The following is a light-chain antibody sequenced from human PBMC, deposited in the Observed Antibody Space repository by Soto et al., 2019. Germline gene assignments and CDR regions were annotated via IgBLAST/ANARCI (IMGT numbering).Light chain of an antibody. CDR2: GNS. J-gene: IGLJ3*02. V-gene: IGLV1-40*01. Sequence: QAVVTQPPSVSGAPGQRVTISCTGSSSNIGAGYDVHWYQQPPGTAPKLLIYGNSNRPSGVPDRFSGSKSGTSASLAITGLRAEDEADYYCQSYDSSLSGWVFGGGTKVTVL. CDR1: SSNIGAGYD. CDR3: QSYDSSLSGWV.